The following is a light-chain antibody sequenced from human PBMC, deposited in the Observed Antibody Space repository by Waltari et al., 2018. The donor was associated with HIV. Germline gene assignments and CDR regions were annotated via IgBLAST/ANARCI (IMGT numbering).Light chain of an antibody. CDR3: CSYAGSNTLL. V-gene: IGLV2-23*02. CDR2: DVS. J-gene: IGLJ3*02. CDR1: SSDVGSYNY. Sequence: QSALTQPASVSGFPGQSITISCTGSSSDVGSYNYVSWYQQHPGKAPKLLIYDVSKRPSGVSTRFSGSKSGNTASLTISGLQAEDEADYYCCSYAGSNTLLFGGGTKVTVL.